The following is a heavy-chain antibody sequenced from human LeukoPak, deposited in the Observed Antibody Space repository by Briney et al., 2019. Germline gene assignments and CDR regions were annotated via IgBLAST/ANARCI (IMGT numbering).Heavy chain of an antibody. V-gene: IGHV4-61*02. CDR3: ATEIGYSYGLPDY. CDR2: IYTSGST. D-gene: IGHD5-18*01. J-gene: IGHJ4*02. Sequence: SETLSLTCTVSGGSISSSSYYWSWIRQPAGKGLEWIGRIYTSGSTNYNPSLKSRVTMSVDTSKNQFSLKLSSVTAADTAVYYCATEIGYSYGLPDYWGQGTLVTVSS. CDR1: GGSISSSSYY.